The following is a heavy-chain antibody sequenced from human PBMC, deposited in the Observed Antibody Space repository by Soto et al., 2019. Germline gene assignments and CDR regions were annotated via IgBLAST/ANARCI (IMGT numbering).Heavy chain of an antibody. CDR2: MSTTEDT. J-gene: IGHJ6*02. V-gene: IGHV4-4*07. D-gene: IGHD6-19*01. CDR1: GGSISSYY. CDR3: ARGHGSGWNDYFGMDV. Sequence: SETLSLTCTVSGGSISSYYWSWVRQPAGKGLEWIGRMSTTEDTSYNPSLRSRVTMSVDTSKNQFSLNLSFVTAADTAVYYFARGHGSGWNDYFGMDVWGQGTTVTVSS.